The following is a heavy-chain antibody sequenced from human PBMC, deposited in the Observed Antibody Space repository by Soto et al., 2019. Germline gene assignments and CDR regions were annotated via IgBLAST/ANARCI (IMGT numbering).Heavy chain of an antibody. J-gene: IGHJ4*02. V-gene: IGHV4-4*02. CDR1: GSSITTNW. Sequence: QVHLQESGPGLVKPSGTLSLTCAVSGSSITTNWWSWVRQPPGKGLEWIGEIYHSGTTNYNPSLRGRVTISVDKSNNQFSLNLNSVTDADSAIYYCARHIAVHRTRGFDYWGQGNLVTVSS. D-gene: IGHD6-19*01. CDR2: IYHSGTT. CDR3: ARHIAVHRTRGFDY.